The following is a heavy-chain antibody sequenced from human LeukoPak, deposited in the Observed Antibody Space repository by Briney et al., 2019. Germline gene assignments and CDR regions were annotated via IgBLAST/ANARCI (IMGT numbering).Heavy chain of an antibody. CDR1: GGTFSSYA. J-gene: IGHJ5*02. D-gene: IGHD2-2*01. V-gene: IGHV1-69*13. CDR3: ARDRPYCSSTSCYELRWFDP. Sequence: VASVKVSCKASGGTFSSYAISWVRQAPGQGLEWMGGIIPIFGTANYAQKFQGRVTITADESTSTAYMELSSLRSEDTAVYYCARDRPYCSSTSCYELRWFDPWGQGTLVTVSS. CDR2: IIPIFGTA.